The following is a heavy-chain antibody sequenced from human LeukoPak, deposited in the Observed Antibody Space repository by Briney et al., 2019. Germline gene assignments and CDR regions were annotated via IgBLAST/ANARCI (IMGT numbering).Heavy chain of an antibody. CDR1: GFTFSTYW. D-gene: IGHD3-10*02. J-gene: IGHJ4*02. Sequence: PGGSLRLSCAASGFTFSTYWMHWVRQALGKGLVWVSRINTDGSSPSYADSVKGRFTISRDNAKNTLYLQMNSLRAEDTAVYYCTRDPSLFSGYFDYWGQGALVSVSS. CDR2: INTDGSSP. CDR3: TRDPSLFSGYFDY. V-gene: IGHV3-74*01.